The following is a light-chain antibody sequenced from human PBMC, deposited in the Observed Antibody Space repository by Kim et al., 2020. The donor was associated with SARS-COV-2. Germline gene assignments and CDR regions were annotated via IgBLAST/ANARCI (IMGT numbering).Light chain of an antibody. CDR2: QDT. J-gene: IGLJ2*01. Sequence: SVSEGQTASITCSGDKLGDQYACWYQQRPGQSPVLVIFQDTKRPSGIPERFSGSNSGNTATLTISGTQAMDEAVYYCQAWDSSTVVFGGGTQLTVL. CDR1: KLGDQY. V-gene: IGLV3-1*01. CDR3: QAWDSSTVV.